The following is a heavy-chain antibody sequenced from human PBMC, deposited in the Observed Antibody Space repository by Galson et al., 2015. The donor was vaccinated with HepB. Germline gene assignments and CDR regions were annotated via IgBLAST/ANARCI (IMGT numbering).Heavy chain of an antibody. CDR3: TKSTDGRHFSEY. V-gene: IGHV3-23*01. CDR2: ISGSGGTT. Sequence: SLRLSCAASGFNFRSYAMRWVRQAPGKGLEWVSSISGSGGTTNYADSVKGRFTISRDNSKNTLHLQMNSLRAEDTAVYYCTKSTDGRHFSEYWGQGTLVTVSS. CDR1: GFNFRSYA. D-gene: IGHD2-2*01. J-gene: IGHJ4*02.